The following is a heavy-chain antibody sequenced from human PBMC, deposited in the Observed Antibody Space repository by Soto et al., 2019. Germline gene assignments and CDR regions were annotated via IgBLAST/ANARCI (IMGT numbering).Heavy chain of an antibody. V-gene: IGHV4-31*03. Sequence: SETLSLTCTVSGGSISSGGYYWSWIRQHPGKGLEWIGYIYYSGSTYYNPSLKSRVTISVDTSKNQFSLKLSSVTAADTAVYYCASYSSGWYPAFDIWGQGTMVTVS. CDR3: ASYSSGWYPAFDI. J-gene: IGHJ3*02. CDR1: GGSISSGGYY. D-gene: IGHD6-19*01. CDR2: IYYSGST.